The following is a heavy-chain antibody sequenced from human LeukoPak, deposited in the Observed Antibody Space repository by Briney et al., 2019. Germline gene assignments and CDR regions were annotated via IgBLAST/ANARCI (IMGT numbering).Heavy chain of an antibody. CDR1: GYSISSGYH. J-gene: IGHJ4*02. CDR3: ARHWGWFGALYYFDY. V-gene: IGHV4-38-2*02. CDR2: IYHSGST. Sequence: PSDTLSLTCTVSGYSISSGYHWGWIRQPPGKGLEGIGSIYHSGSTYYNPPPKRRVTIPVDTSKNQFPLKLSSVAAADTAVYYCARHWGWFGALYYFDYWGQGTLVTVSS. D-gene: IGHD3-10*01.